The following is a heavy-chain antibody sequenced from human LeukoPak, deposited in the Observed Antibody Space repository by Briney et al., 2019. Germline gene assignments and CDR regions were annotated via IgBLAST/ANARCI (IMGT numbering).Heavy chain of an antibody. D-gene: IGHD3-22*01. CDR1: GGSISSGGYY. V-gene: IGHV4-31*03. J-gene: IGHJ4*02. CDR2: IYYSGST. Sequence: SETLSLTCTVSGGSISSGGYYWSWIRQHPGQGLEWIGYIYYSGSTYYNPSLKSRVTISVDTSKNQFSLKLSSVTAADTAVYYCARDGNYYDSSGYYRAFDYWGQGTLVTVSS. CDR3: ARDGNYYDSSGYYRAFDY.